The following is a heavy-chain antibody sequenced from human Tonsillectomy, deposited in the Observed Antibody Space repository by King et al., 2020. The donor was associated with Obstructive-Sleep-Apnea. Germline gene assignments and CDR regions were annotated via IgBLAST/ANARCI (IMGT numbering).Heavy chain of an antibody. CDR3: ASARVGDSSGWYTDRFDI. V-gene: IGHV3-9*01. J-gene: IGHJ3*02. CDR2: ISWNGGRT. CDR1: GFTFEAYA. D-gene: IGHD6-19*01. Sequence: VQLVESGGDLVQPGRSLRLSCAASGFTFEAYAMHWVRQAPGKGLDWVSGISWNGGRTGYADSVKGRFTISRDNAKNSLYLQMNKLRAEDTALYSCASARVGDSSGWYTDRFDIWGQGTMVTVSS.